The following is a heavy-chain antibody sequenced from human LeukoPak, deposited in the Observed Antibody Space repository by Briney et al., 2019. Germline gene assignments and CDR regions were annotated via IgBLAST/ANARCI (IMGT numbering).Heavy chain of an antibody. Sequence: ASVKVSCKASGYTFTGYYMHWVRQAPGQGLEWMGWINPNSGGTNYAQNLQGRVTMTRDTSISTAYMELSRLRSDDTAVYYCGVTSTNSPLVDYWGQGTLVTVSS. CDR1: GYTFTGYY. J-gene: IGHJ4*02. V-gene: IGHV1-2*02. CDR3: GVTSTNSPLVDY. D-gene: IGHD2-2*01. CDR2: INPNSGGT.